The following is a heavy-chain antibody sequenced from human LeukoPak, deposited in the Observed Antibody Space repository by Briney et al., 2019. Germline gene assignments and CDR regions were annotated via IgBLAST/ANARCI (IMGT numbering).Heavy chain of an antibody. CDR1: GFTFDDYG. CDR3: GRDYYSFGGSPGLFDF. CDR2: INWNGGST. Sequence: PGGSLRLSCAASGFTFDDYGMSWVRQAPGKGLEWVSGINWNGGSTGYADSVKGRFTISRDNAKNSLYLQMNSLRAEDTALYYWGRDYYSFGGSPGLFDFGGQGILVTVSS. D-gene: IGHD3-16*01. V-gene: IGHV3-20*04. J-gene: IGHJ4*02.